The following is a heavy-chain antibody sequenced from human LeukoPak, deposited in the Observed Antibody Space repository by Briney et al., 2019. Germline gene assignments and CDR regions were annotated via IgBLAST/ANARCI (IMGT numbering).Heavy chain of an antibody. CDR3: ARVGSGYPKNWFDP. CDR1: GGSFSGYY. CDR2: IYTSGST. V-gene: IGHV4-59*10. Sequence: PSETLSLTCAVYGGSFSGYYWSWLRQPAGKGLEWIGRIYTSGSTNYNPSLKSRGTMSVDTSKNQFSLKLSSVTAADTAVYYCARVGSGYPKNWFDPWGQGTLVTVSS. J-gene: IGHJ5*02. D-gene: IGHD3-3*01.